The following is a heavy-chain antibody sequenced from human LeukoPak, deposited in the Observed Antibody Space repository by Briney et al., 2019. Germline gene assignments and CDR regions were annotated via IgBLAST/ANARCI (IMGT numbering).Heavy chain of an antibody. J-gene: IGHJ4*02. V-gene: IGHV4-34*01. CDR3: ARIDRYKVVPADVFDY. D-gene: IGHD2-2*01. Sequence: SETLSLTCAVYGASFSGYYWSWIRQPPGKGLEWIGEINHSGSTNYNLSLKSRVTISVDTSKNQFSLNLNSVTAADTAVYYCARIDRYKVVPADVFDYWGQGTLVTVSS. CDR1: GASFSGYY. CDR2: INHSGST.